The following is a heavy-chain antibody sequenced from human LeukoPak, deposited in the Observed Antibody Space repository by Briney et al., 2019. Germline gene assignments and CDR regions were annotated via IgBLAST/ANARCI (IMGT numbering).Heavy chain of an antibody. V-gene: IGHV3-23*01. J-gene: IGHJ4*02. D-gene: IGHD3-22*01. CDR2: ISGSGGST. Sequence: PGGSLRLSCAASGFTFSSYAMSWVRQAPGKGLEWVSAISGSGGSTYYADSVKGRFTISRDNSKNTLYLQMNSLRAEDTAVYYCAREGSGGITMIVVAMIDYWGQGTLVTVSS. CDR1: GFTFSSYA. CDR3: AREGSGGITMIVVAMIDY.